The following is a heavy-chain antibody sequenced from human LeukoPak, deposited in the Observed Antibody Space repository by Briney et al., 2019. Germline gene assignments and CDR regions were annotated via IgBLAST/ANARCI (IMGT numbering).Heavy chain of an antibody. CDR2: INPNSGGT. V-gene: IGHV1-2*02. J-gene: IGHJ3*02. CDR1: GYTFTGCY. CDR3: ARSSSWYSGAFDI. Sequence: GASVKVSCKASGYTFTGCYMHWVRQAPGQGLEWMGWINPNSGGTNYAQKFQGRVTMTRDTSISTAYMELSRLRSDDTAMYYCARSSSWYSGAFDIWGQGTMVTVSS. D-gene: IGHD6-13*01.